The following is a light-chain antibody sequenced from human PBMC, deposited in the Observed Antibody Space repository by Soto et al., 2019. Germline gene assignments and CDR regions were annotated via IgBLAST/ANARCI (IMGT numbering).Light chain of an antibody. J-gene: IGLJ1*01. CDR3: CSYAGSYTFGV. Sequence: QSVLTQPPSVSGAPGQRVTISCTVSGSTFGAGSDVHWYQQVPGTAPKLLISYNTNRPSGVPDRFSGSKSGNTASLTISGLQAEDEADYYCCSYAGSYTFGVFGTGTKVTVL. V-gene: IGLV1-40*01. CDR2: YNT. CDR1: GSTFGAGSD.